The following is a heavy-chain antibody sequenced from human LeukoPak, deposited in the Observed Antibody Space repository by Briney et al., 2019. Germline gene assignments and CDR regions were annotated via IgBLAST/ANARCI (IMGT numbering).Heavy chain of an antibody. Sequence: SQTLSLTCTVSGGSISSGGYYWSWIRQHPGKGLEWIGSIFYSGSTYYNPSLQSRVTISVDTSKNQFSLKLSSVTATDTAVYYCARYRGAVAGNYFDYWGQGTLVTVSS. J-gene: IGHJ4*02. V-gene: IGHV4-39*01. CDR3: ARYRGAVAGNYFDY. D-gene: IGHD6-19*01. CDR1: GGSISSGGYY. CDR2: IFYSGST.